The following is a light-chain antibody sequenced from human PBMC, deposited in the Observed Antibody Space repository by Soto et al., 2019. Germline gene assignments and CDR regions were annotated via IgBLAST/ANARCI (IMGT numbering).Light chain of an antibody. CDR1: TNDIGGYNY. CDR3: SSYTSSSTLV. V-gene: IGLV2-14*03. CDR2: DIT. Sequence: QSALTQPASVSGSPGQSITISCTGTTNDIGGYNYVSWYQQHPGKAPKLMIYDITNRPSGVSNRFSGSKSGNTASLTISGLQAEDEARYYCSSYTSSSTLVFGGGTKLTVL. J-gene: IGLJ2*01.